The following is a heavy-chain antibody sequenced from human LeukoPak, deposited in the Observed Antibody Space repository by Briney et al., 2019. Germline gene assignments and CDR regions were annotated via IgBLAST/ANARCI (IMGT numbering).Heavy chain of an antibody. Sequence: NPSETLSLTCTVSGGSISSYYWSWIRQPPGKGLEWIGYIYYSGSTNYNPSLKSRVTISVDTSKNQFSLKLSSVTAADTAVYFCATYSSTWGWFDPWGQGTLVTVSS. CDR1: GGSISSYY. V-gene: IGHV4-59*01. CDR2: IYYSGST. D-gene: IGHD6-13*01. CDR3: ATYSSTWGWFDP. J-gene: IGHJ5*02.